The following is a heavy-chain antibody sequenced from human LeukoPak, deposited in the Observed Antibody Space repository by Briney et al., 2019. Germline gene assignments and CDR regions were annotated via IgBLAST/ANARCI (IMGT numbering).Heavy chain of an antibody. CDR1: GGSFSGYY. CDR3: ARGLRSETGIRVFDY. Sequence: PSETLSLTCAVYGGSFSGYYWSWLRQPPGKGLEWIGEINHSGSTNYNPSLKSRVTISVDTSKNQFSLKLSSVTAADTAVYYCARGLRSETGIRVFDYWGQGTLVTVSS. V-gene: IGHV4-34*01. D-gene: IGHD2/OR15-2a*01. J-gene: IGHJ4*02. CDR2: INHSGST.